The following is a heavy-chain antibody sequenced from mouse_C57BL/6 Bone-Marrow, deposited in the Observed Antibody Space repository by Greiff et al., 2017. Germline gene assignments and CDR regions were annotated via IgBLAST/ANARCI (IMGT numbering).Heavy chain of an antibody. J-gene: IGHJ4*01. CDR3: VRQGITTVVATVVDYAMDY. CDR2: IRSKSNNYAT. Sequence: EVKLMESGGGLVQPKGSLKLSCAASGFSFNTYAMNWVRQAPGKGLEWVARIRSKSNNYATYYADSVKDRFTISRDDSESMLYLQMNNLKTEDTAMYYCVRQGITTVVATVVDYAMDYWGQGTSVTVSS. D-gene: IGHD1-1*01. V-gene: IGHV10-1*01. CDR1: GFSFNTYA.